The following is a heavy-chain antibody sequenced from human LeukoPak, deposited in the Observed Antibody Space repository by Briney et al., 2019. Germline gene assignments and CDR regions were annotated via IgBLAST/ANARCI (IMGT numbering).Heavy chain of an antibody. Sequence: PGGSLRLSCAASGFTVSSNYMSWVRQAPGKGLEWVSVIYSGGSTYYADSVKGRFTISRDNSKNTLYLQMNSLRAEDTAVNYCARVPYYYDSIGDYWGQGTLVTVSS. CDR1: GFTVSSNY. CDR2: IYSGGST. CDR3: ARVPYYYDSIGDY. V-gene: IGHV3-53*01. D-gene: IGHD3-22*01. J-gene: IGHJ4*02.